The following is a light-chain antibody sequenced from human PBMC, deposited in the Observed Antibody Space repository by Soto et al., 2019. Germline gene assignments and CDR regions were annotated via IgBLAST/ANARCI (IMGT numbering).Light chain of an antibody. J-gene: IGKJ4*01. CDR3: QQYGSSPPIT. V-gene: IGKV3-20*01. CDR2: GAS. CDR1: QSVSSSY. Sequence: EIVLTQSPGTLSLSPGERATLSCRASQSVSSSYLAWYQQKPGQAPRLLIYGASSRATGIPDRFSGSGSGTDFTLTISRLEPEDFAVYYCQQYGSSPPITFGGGTKVELK.